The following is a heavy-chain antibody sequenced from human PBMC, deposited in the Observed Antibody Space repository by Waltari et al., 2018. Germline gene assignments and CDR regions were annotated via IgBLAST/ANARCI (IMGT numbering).Heavy chain of an antibody. J-gene: IGHJ5*02. CDR3: ARWSSMAPVDP. D-gene: IGHD6-6*01. V-gene: IGHV3-7*01. Sequence: EVQLVESGGGLVQPGGSLRLSCAASGFSFRSYWMGWVRQAPGKGLEWVANIKQDGSEKYYVDSVKGRFTISRDNANNALYLQMNSLRAEDTAVYYCARWSSMAPVDPWGQGTLVTVSS. CDR1: GFSFRSYW. CDR2: IKQDGSEK.